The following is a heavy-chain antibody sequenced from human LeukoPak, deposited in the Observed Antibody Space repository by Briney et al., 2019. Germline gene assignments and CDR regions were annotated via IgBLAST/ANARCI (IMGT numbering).Heavy chain of an antibody. CDR2: INHSGST. CDR1: GGSFSGYY. Sequence: PSETLSLTCAVYGGSFSGYYWSWIRQPPGKGLEWIGEINHSGSTNYNPSLKSRVTISVDTSKNQFSLKLSSVTAADTAVYYCARDKSHYYGMDVWGQGTTVTVSS. CDR3: ARDKSHYYGMDV. J-gene: IGHJ6*02. V-gene: IGHV4-34*01.